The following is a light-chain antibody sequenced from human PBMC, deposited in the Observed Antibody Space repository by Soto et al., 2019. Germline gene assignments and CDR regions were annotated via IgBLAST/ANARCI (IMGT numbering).Light chain of an antibody. CDR2: DAS. CDR1: QSISSY. Sequence: EIVLTQSPATLSLSPGERATLSCRASQSISSYLAWYQQKPGQAPRLLIYDASNRATGIPARFSGSGSGTAFTLTISSLEPEDFAVYYCQQRPSWTFGQGTKVEI. J-gene: IGKJ1*01. V-gene: IGKV3-11*01. CDR3: QQRPSWT.